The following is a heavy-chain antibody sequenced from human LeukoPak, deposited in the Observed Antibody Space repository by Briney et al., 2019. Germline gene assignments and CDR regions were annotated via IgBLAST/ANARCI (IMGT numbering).Heavy chain of an antibody. D-gene: IGHD3-22*01. V-gene: IGHV3-21*01. CDR2: ISSSSSYI. J-gene: IGHJ5*02. CDR3: ARDGNYYDSSGYLKFDP. CDR1: GFTFSSYS. Sequence: GESLKISCAASGFTFSSYSMNWVRQAPGKGLEWVSSISSSSSYIYYADSVKGRFTISRDNAKNSLYLQMNSLRAEDTAVYYCARDGNYYDSSGYLKFDPWGQGTLVTVSS.